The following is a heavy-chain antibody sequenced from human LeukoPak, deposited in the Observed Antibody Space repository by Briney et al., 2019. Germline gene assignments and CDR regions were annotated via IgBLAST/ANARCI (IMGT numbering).Heavy chain of an antibody. Sequence: SETLSLTCTASGGSISSSNYYWGWIRQPPGKGLEWIGTIYYSGSTYYNPSLKSRVTISVYTSRNQFSLKLSSVTAADTAVYYCARLNGNYYRFDYWGQGILVTVSS. CDR3: ARLNGNYYRFDY. J-gene: IGHJ4*02. CDR2: IYYSGST. CDR1: GGSISSSNYY. V-gene: IGHV4-39*01. D-gene: IGHD1-26*01.